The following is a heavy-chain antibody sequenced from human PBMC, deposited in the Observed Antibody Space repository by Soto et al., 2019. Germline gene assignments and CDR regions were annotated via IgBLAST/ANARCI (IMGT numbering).Heavy chain of an antibody. D-gene: IGHD3-10*01. Sequence: GASLRLYCAASGFTFSSHSMNWVRQAPGKGLEWVSRINSDGSSTSYADSVKGRFTISRDNAKNTLYLQMNSLRAEDTAVYYCAREWLPHYGPNYYYYYGMDVWGQGTTVTVSS. CDR1: GFTFSSHS. J-gene: IGHJ6*02. V-gene: IGHV3-74*01. CDR2: INSDGSST. CDR3: AREWLPHYGPNYYYYYGMDV.